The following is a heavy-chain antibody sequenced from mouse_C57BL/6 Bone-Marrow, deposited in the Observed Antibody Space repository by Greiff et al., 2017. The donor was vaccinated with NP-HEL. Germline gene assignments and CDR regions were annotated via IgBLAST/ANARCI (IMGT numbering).Heavy chain of an antibody. V-gene: IGHV1-85*01. J-gene: IGHJ2*01. Sequence: VQLQQSGPELVKPGASVKLSCKASGYTFTSYDINWGKQRPEQGLEWIGWIYPRDGSTKYNEKFKGKATLTVDTSSSTAYMELHRLTSEDSVVYVCGRGVYFDHWGQGTTLTVSS. CDR1: GYTFTSYD. CDR3: GRGVYFDH. CDR2: IYPRDGST.